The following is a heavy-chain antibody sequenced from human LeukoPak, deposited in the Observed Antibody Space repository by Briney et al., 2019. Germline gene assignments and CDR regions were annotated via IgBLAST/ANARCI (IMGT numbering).Heavy chain of an antibody. D-gene: IGHD3-3*01. V-gene: IGHV4-38-2*02. CDR3: ARGWSILQGGDWFDP. Sequence: PSETLSLTCTVSGYSISSGDYWGWIRQPPGKGLEWIASIHHSGTTYYTPSLKSRVRISLDPSKNQLSLSLRSVTAADTAVYYCARGWSILQGGDWFDPWGQGTLVTVSS. J-gene: IGHJ5*02. CDR1: GYSISSGDY. CDR2: IHHSGTT.